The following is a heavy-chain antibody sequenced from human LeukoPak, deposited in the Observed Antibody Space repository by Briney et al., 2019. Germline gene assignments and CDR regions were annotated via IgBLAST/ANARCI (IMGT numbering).Heavy chain of an antibody. CDR3: AREASSSWIDY. CDR1: GGSISSYY. Sequence: SETPSLTCTVSGGSISSYYWSWIRQPPGKGLEWIGYIYYSGSTNYNPSLKSRVTISVDTSKNQFSLKLSSVTAADTAVYYCAREASSSWIDYWGQGTLVTVSS. J-gene: IGHJ4*02. V-gene: IGHV4-59*01. D-gene: IGHD6-13*01. CDR2: IYYSGST.